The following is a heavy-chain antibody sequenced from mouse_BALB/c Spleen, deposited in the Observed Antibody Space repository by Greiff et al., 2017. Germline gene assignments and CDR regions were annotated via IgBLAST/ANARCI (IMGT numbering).Heavy chain of an antibody. CDR2: ISDGGSYT. J-gene: IGHJ3*01. V-gene: IGHV5-4*02. Sequence: EVQLVESGGGLVKPGGSLKLSCAASGFTFSDYYMYWVRQTPEKRLEWVATISDGGSYTYYPDSVKGRFTISRDNAKNNLYLQMSSLKSEDTAMYYCARPLGLYGSSSWFAYWGQGTLVTVSA. CDR1: GFTFSDYY. CDR3: ARPLGLYGSSSWFAY. D-gene: IGHD1-1*01.